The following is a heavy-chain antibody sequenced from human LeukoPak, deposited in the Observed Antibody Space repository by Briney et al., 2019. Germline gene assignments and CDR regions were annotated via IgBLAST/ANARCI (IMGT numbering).Heavy chain of an antibody. CDR1: GGSISTNDYF. Sequence: PSETLSLTCTVSGGSISTNDYFWSWIRQSPEKGLEWIGYIHYSGITKSNPSLKSRVTISVDTSKNQFSLKLSSVTAADTAVYYCATPKRYSGSYYPSDWGQGTLVTVSS. J-gene: IGHJ4*02. CDR3: ATPKRYSGSYYPSD. CDR2: IHYSGIT. D-gene: IGHD1-26*01. V-gene: IGHV4-30-4*01.